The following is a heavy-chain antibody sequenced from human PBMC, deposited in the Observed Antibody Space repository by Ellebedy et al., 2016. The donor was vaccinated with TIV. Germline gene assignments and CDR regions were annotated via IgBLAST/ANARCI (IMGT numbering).Heavy chain of an antibody. CDR2: IYYSGST. J-gene: IGHJ4*02. CDR1: GGSISSYY. Sequence: MPSETLSLTCTVSGGSISSYYWSWIRQPPGKGLAWIGYIYYSGSTTYNASLKSRVTISVDTSKNQFSLKLRSVTVADTAVYYCARPGQVWPPLIDYWGQGTLVTVSS. V-gene: IGHV4-59*01. D-gene: IGHD5-18*01. CDR3: ARPGQVWPPLIDY.